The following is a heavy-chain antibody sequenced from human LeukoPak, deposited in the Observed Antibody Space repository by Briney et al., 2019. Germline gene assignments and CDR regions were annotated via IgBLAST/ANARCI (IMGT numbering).Heavy chain of an antibody. V-gene: IGHV1-8*03. J-gene: IGHJ4*02. CDR2: MNPNSGST. D-gene: IGHD5-24*01. Sequence: ASVKVSCKASVYTFTSYDINWVRQATGQGLEWMGWMNPNSGSTGYAQKFQGRVTITRNTSISTAYMELSSLRSEDTAVYYCARGGGGWLQFDYWGQGTPVTVSS. CDR1: VYTFTSYD. CDR3: ARGGGGWLQFDY.